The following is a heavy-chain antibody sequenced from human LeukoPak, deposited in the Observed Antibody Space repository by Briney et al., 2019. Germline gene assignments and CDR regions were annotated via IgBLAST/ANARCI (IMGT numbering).Heavy chain of an antibody. CDR3: SRDGAAGDDSAFDI. CDR2: IRRGTNGYTT. V-gene: IGHV3-72*01. J-gene: IGHJ3*02. Sequence: GGSLRLSCTGSGFTFSDYILDWVRQAPGKGLEWLGRIRRGTNGYTTEYAASVKGRFTISSDDSKNSLYLHMNSLKIEDTAMYHCSRDGAAGDDSAFDIWGQGTMVTVSS. D-gene: IGHD3-22*01. CDR1: GFTFSDYI.